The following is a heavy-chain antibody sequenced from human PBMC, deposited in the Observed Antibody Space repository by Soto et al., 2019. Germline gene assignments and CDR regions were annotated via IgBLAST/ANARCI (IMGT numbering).Heavy chain of an antibody. CDR2: IYSGGST. J-gene: IGHJ4*02. CDR1: GFTVSSNY. D-gene: IGHD5-18*01. V-gene: IGHV3-53*01. Sequence: SGGSLRLSCAASGFTVSSNYMSWVRQAPGKGLEWVSVIYSGGSTYYADSVKGRFTISRDNSKNTLYLQMNSLRAEDTAVYYCARGPDTAMVTVDYFDYWGQGTLVTVSS. CDR3: ARGPDTAMVTVDYFDY.